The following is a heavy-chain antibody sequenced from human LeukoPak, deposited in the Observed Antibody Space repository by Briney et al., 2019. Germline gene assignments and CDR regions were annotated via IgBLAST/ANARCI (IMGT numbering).Heavy chain of an antibody. CDR3: ARKGSLRGYYHYNWFDR. CDR1: GGSISSSSYY. J-gene: IGHJ5*02. V-gene: IGHV4-39*01. CDR2: IYYSGST. D-gene: IGHD3-22*01. Sequence: SETLSLTCTVSGGSISSSSYYWGWIRQPPGKGLEWIGSIYYSGSTYYNPSLKSRVTISVDTSKNQFSLKLSSVTAADTGVYYCARKGSLRGYYHYNWFDRWGQGTLVTVSS.